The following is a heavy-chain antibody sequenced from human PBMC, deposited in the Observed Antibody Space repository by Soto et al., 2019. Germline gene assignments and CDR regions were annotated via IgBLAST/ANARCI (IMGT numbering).Heavy chain of an antibody. Sequence: QVQLQESGPGLVKPSQTLSLTCTVSGGSISSGDYYWRWIRQPPGKGLEWIGYIYYSGSTYYNPSLKSRVTISVDTSKNQFTLKLSSVTAADTAVYYCARDGYSGYDSGYGMDVWGQGTTVTVSS. J-gene: IGHJ6*02. CDR3: ARDGYSGYDSGYGMDV. CDR1: GGSISSGDYY. D-gene: IGHD5-12*01. CDR2: IYYSGST. V-gene: IGHV4-30-4*01.